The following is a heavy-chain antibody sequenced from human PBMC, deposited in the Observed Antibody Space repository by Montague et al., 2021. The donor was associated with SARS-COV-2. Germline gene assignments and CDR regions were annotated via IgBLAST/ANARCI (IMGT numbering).Heavy chain of an antibody. J-gene: IGHJ4*02. Sequence: SETLSLTCTASGVSVTDYYWSWIRQPPGKGLEWVGDVLYNKGTNFNPSLKSRVSMSVDKSWNQFSLRLTSVTAADTAIYYCARKGSGRSDLAYWGQGTLVTVSS. V-gene: IGHV4-59*02. D-gene: IGHD1-26*01. CDR2: VLYNKGT. CDR1: GVSVTDYY. CDR3: ARKGSGRSDLAY.